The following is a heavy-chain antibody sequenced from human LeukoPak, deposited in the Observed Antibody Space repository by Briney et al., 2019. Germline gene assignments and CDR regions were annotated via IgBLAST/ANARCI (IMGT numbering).Heavy chain of an antibody. V-gene: IGHV4-61*08. D-gene: IGHD5-12*01. CDR1: GASVGSGGYY. Sequence: SETLSLTCTVSGASVGSGGYYWSWIRQPPGGGLEWIGYIYYISNTYYNPSLKSRVTISVDTSKNQFSLKLSSVTAADTAVYYCAMMIVATSLFDYWGQGTLVTVSS. CDR3: AMMIVATSLFDY. CDR2: IYYISNT. J-gene: IGHJ4*02.